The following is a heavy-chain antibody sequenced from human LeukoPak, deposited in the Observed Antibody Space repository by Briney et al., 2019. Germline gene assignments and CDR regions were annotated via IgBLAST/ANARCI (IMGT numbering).Heavy chain of an antibody. V-gene: IGHV3-64*04. CDR1: GFTFSSYA. CDR3: AKGGGDYLIYYGMDV. CDR2: ISSNGGST. Sequence: GGSLRLSCSASGFTFSSYAMHWVRQAPGKGLEYVSAISSNGGSTYYADSVKGRFTISRDNSKNTLYLQMNTLRAEDTAVYYCAKGGGDYLIYYGMDVWGQGTTVTVSS. D-gene: IGHD4-17*01. J-gene: IGHJ6*02.